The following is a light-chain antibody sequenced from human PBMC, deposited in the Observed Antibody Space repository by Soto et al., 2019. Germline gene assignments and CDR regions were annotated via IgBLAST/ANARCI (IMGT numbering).Light chain of an antibody. Sequence: IQMTQSPPSLSASQGDRITINCRASQSINNFLHWYQKKPGKAPELLIFAASTLQTGVPSRFRGSGSGTDFTLTISSLQPEDFATYYCQQADSIPRSFGQGTKV. V-gene: IGKV1-39*01. CDR3: QQADSIPRS. J-gene: IGKJ1*01. CDR1: QSINNF. CDR2: AAS.